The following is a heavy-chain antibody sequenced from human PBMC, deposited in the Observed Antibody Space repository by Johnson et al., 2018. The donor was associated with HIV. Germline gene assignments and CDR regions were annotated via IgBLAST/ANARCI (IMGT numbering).Heavy chain of an antibody. CDR3: AKDFGYPRPRDAFDI. Sequence: VQLAESGGGVVQPGRSLRLSCAASGFTFSSYAMHWVRQAPGKGLEWVAVISYDGSNKYYADSVKGRFTISRDNSKNTLYLQMNSLRAEDTAVYYCAKDFGYPRPRDAFDIWGQGTMVTVSS. V-gene: IGHV3-30*04. CDR2: ISYDGSNK. J-gene: IGHJ3*02. CDR1: GFTFSSYA. D-gene: IGHD5-12*01.